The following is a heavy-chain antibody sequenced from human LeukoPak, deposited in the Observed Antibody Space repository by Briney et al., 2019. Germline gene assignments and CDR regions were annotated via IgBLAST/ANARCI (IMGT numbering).Heavy chain of an antibody. CDR1: GFTFSSYW. CDR2: IKQDGSEK. V-gene: IGHV3-7*01. D-gene: IGHD3-22*01. Sequence: GGSLRLSCAASGFTFSSYWMSWVRQAPGKGLEWVANIKQDGSEKYYVDSVKGRFTISRDNAKNSLYLQMDSLRAEDTAVYYCARRGYDSSGYYPWNWFDPWGQGTLVTVSS. J-gene: IGHJ5*02. CDR3: ARRGYDSSGYYPWNWFDP.